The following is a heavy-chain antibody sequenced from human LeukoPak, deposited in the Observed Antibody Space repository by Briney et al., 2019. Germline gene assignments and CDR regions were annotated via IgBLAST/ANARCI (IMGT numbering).Heavy chain of an antibody. V-gene: IGHV1-69*13. CDR3: ARDRPISIAAARYLGYYYYMDV. Sequence: SVKVSCKASGYIFTSYGISWVRQAPGQGLEWMGGIIPIFGTANYAQKFQGRVTITADESTSTAYMELSSLRSEDTAVYYCARDRPISIAAARYLGYYYYMDVWGKGTTVTISS. D-gene: IGHD6-13*01. CDR1: GYIFTSYG. J-gene: IGHJ6*03. CDR2: IIPIFGTA.